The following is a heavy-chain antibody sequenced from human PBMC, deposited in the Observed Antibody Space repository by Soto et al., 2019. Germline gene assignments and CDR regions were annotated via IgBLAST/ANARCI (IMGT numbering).Heavy chain of an antibody. CDR3: VMRDFGDYDYFDY. V-gene: IGHV1-46*01. J-gene: IGHJ4*02. CDR2: INPSTSVT. CDR1: GYTIPSYY. Sequence: QVQLMQSGAEVEKAGASVKLSCKASGYTIPSYYIHWVRQAPGQGLDWMGMINPSTSVTTYAQEFQGRLTLTKDRYTRTSTNTCYMNLSGLRSDDTAVYYCVMRDFGDYDYFDYWGQGTLVTISS. D-gene: IGHD4-17*01.